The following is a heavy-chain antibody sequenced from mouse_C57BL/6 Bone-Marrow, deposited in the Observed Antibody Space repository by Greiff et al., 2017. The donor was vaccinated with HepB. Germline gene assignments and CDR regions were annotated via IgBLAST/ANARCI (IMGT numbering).Heavy chain of an antibody. Sequence: QVQLQQPGAELVRPGSSVKLSCKASGYTFTSYWMDWVKQRPGQGLEWIGNIYPSDSETHYNQKFKDKATLTVDKSSSTAYMQLSSLTSEDSAVYYCARGLYDGYYGFFFDYWGQGTTLTASS. V-gene: IGHV1-61*01. D-gene: IGHD2-3*01. CDR2: IYPSDSET. CDR1: GYTFTSYW. J-gene: IGHJ2*01. CDR3: ARGLYDGYYGFFFDY.